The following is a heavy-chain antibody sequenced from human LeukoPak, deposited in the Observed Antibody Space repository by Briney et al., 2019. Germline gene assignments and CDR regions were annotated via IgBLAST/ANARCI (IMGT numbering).Heavy chain of an antibody. Sequence: SETLSLTCAVYGGSFSGYYWSWIRQPPGRGLEWIGEINHSGSTNYNPSLKSRVTISVDTSKNQFSLKLSSVTAADTAVYYCAGGRYNWFDPWGQGTLVTVSS. CDR2: INHSGST. V-gene: IGHV4-34*01. CDR1: GGSFSGYY. J-gene: IGHJ5*02. CDR3: AGGRYNWFDP.